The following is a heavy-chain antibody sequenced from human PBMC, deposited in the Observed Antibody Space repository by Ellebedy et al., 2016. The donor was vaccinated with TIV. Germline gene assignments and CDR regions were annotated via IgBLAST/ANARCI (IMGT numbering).Heavy chain of an antibody. V-gene: IGHV1-18*04. D-gene: IGHD6-19*01. CDR3: ARGSAWYTV. Sequence: AASVKVSCKASGYTFTSYGIAWVRQAPGQGLEWMGWISVYNGYTEYAQKFQGRVTMTTDTATTTAYMELRSLRSDDTALYYCARGSAWYTVWGQGTLVTVSS. J-gene: IGHJ4*02. CDR1: GYTFTSYG. CDR2: ISVYNGYT.